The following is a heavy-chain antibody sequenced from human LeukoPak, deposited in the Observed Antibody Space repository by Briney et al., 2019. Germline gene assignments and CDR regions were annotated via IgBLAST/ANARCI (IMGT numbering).Heavy chain of an antibody. CDR1: GFTFDDYA. Sequence: GGSLRLSCAASGFTFDDYAMHWVRQAPGKGLEWVSGISWNSGSIGYADSVKGRFTISRDNAKNSLYLQMNSLRAEDTALYYCAKVPSAFYYDSRRNWFDPWGQGTLVTVSS. J-gene: IGHJ5*02. CDR3: AKVPSAFYYDSRRNWFDP. D-gene: IGHD3-22*01. V-gene: IGHV3-9*01. CDR2: ISWNSGSI.